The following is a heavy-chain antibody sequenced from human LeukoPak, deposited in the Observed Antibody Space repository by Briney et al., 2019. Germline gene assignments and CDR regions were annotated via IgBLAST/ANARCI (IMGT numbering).Heavy chain of an antibody. CDR1: GFTFDDYA. D-gene: IGHD3-9*01. V-gene: IGHV3-9*01. Sequence: GGSLRLSCAASGFTFDDYAMHWVRQAPGKGLEWVSGISWNSGSIGYADSVKGRFTISRDNAKNSLYLQMNSLRAEDTALYYCAKGQMGATGILTYWGQGTLVTVSS. J-gene: IGHJ4*02. CDR2: ISWNSGSI. CDR3: AKGQMGATGILTY.